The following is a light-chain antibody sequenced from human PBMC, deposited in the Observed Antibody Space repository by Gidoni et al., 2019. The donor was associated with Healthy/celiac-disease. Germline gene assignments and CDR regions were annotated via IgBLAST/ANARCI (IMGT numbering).Light chain of an antibody. CDR2: DVS. Sequence: SALTQPASGSGSPGQAITISCTGTSSDVGGYNYVSLYQQHPGKAPKLMIYDVSNRPSGVSTRFSGSKSGNTASLTISGLQAEDEADYYCSSYTSSSTYVVFGGGTKLTVL. CDR1: SSDVGGYNY. CDR3: SSYTSSSTYVV. J-gene: IGLJ2*01. V-gene: IGLV2-14*03.